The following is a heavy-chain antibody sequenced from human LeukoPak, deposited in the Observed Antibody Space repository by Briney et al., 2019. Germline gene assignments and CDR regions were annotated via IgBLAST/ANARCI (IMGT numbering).Heavy chain of an antibody. J-gene: IGHJ5*02. V-gene: IGHV4-4*07. CDR3: ARSIVVVPAASHNWFDP. CDR1: GGSISSCY. D-gene: IGHD2-2*01. CDR2: IYTSGST. Sequence: KPSETLSLTCTVSGGSISSCYWSWIRQPAGKGLEWIGRIYTSGSTNYNPSLKSRVTMSVDTSKNQFSLKLSSVTAADTAVYYCARSIVVVPAASHNWFDPWGQGTLVTVSS.